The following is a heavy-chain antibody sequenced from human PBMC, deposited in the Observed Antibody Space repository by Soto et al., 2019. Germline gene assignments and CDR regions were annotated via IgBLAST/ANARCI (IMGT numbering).Heavy chain of an antibody. Sequence: ASVKVSCKASGYTFTGYYVHWVRQAPGQGLEWMGWINPNSGDTYLAQRFQGRVTMNRDTSIGTAYMELRGLTSDDTAEYYCAKGGAIVAACTRVYLYNAMDVWGQGTTVTVSS. J-gene: IGHJ6*02. CDR2: INPNSGDT. V-gene: IGHV1-2*02. CDR1: GYTFTGYY. CDR3: AKGGAIVAACTRVYLYNAMDV. D-gene: IGHD1-26*01.